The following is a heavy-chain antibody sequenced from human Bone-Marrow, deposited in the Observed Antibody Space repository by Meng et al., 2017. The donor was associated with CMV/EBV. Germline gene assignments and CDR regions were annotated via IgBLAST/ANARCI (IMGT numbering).Heavy chain of an antibody. Sequence: GESLKISCKASGYTFTSYDINWVRQATGQGLEWMGWMNPNSGNTGYAQKFQGRVTMTRNTSISTAYMELSSLRSEDTAVYYCATLKGSTIVVVPVADTKWFDPWGQGTLVTVSS. J-gene: IGHJ5*02. D-gene: IGHD2-2*01. V-gene: IGHV1-8*01. CDR2: MNPNSGNT. CDR3: ATLKGSTIVVVPVADTKWFDP. CDR1: GYTFTSYD.